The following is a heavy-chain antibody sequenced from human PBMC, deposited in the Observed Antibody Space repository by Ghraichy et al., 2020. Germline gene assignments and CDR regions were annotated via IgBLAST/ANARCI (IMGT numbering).Heavy chain of an antibody. D-gene: IGHD3-22*01. CDR2: IYYSGST. CDR1: GGSISSGGYY. CDR3: ARDTGDYYDSSGRGTEKLGFDP. V-gene: IGHV4-31*03. Sequence: SETLSLTCTVSGGSISSGGYYWSWIRQHPGKGLEWIGYIYYSGSTYYNPSLKSRVTISVDTSKNQFSLKLSSVTAADTAVYYCARDTGDYYDSSGRGTEKLGFDPWGQGTLVTVSS. J-gene: IGHJ5*02.